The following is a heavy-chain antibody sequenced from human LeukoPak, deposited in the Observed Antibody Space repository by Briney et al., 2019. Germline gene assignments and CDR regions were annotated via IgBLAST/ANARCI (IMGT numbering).Heavy chain of an antibody. CDR1: GFTFSAYV. CDR3: ARDPNGDYIGAFDM. CDR2: IRSGGGSA. D-gene: IGHD4-17*01. V-gene: IGHV3-23*01. J-gene: IGHJ3*02. Sequence: GGSLRLSCTASGFTFSAYVMMWVRQAPGKAPEWVSAIRSGGGSAFYADSVKGRFTISRDNSKYTLFLQMNSLRAEDTAVYYCARDPNGDYIGAFDMWGPGTMVTVSS.